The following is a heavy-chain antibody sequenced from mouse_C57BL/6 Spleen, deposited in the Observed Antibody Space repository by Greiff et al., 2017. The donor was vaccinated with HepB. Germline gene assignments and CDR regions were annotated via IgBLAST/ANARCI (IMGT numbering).Heavy chain of an antibody. CDR2: IDPANGNT. V-gene: IGHV14-3*01. CDR1: GFNIKNTY. J-gene: IGHJ2*01. Sequence: VQLKESVAELVRPGASVKLSCTASGFNIKNTYMHWVKQRPEQGLEWIGRIDPANGNTKYAPKFQGKATITADTSSNTAYLQLSSLTSEDTAIYYCARNYGYEDYYFDYWGQGTTLTVSS. D-gene: IGHD2-2*01. CDR3: ARNYGYEDYYFDY.